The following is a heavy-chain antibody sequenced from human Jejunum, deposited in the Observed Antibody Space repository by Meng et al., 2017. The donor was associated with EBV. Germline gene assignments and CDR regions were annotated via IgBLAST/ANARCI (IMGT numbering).Heavy chain of an antibody. CDR2: ISSGSSFI. Sequence: EVQLGGSGGGLVKPGGSLRLSCAASGFTFSSYSMNWVRQAPGKGLEWVSYISSGSSFIYYADSVKGRFTISRDDAKNSLFLQLNSLRAEDTAVYYCVRDSSFNVHWGQGTLVTVSS. J-gene: IGHJ4*02. CDR3: VRDSSFNVH. V-gene: IGHV3-21*02. D-gene: IGHD3-16*02. CDR1: GFTFSSYS.